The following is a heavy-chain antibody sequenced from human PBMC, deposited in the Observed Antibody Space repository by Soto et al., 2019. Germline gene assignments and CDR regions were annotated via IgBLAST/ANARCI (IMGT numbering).Heavy chain of an antibody. CDR1: GGTFSSSG. V-gene: IGHV1-69*09. J-gene: IGHJ6*02. CDR3: ARCPQPRYTADPSDVDV. D-gene: IGHD3-16*02. CDR2: IVPSLDTT. Sequence: QVYLVQSGTEVKKPGSSVKVSCKASGGTFSSSGFSWVRQAPGPGLEWMGMIVPSLDTTNYAQKFQARVTIPAEQVTSTAYMELRSLRSEDTAVYYCARCPQPRYTADPSDVDVWGQGTRVIVSS.